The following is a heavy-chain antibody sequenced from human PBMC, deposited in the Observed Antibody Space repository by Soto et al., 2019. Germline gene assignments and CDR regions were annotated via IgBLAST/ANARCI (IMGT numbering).Heavy chain of an antibody. J-gene: IGHJ4*02. Sequence: SETLSLTCTVSGGSISSSSYYWGWIRQPPGKGLEWIGSIYYSGSTYYNPSLKSRVTISVDTSKNQFSLKLSSVTAADTAVYYCAGGYMADFDYWGQGTLVTVSP. CDR3: AGGYMADFDY. D-gene: IGHD6-13*01. CDR1: GGSISSSSYY. CDR2: IYYSGST. V-gene: IGHV4-39*01.